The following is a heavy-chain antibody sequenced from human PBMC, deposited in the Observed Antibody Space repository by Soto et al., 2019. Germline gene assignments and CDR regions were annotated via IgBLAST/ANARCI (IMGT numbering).Heavy chain of an antibody. D-gene: IGHD2-2*01. J-gene: IGHJ4*02. CDR3: ARGRRVVPAAKVYFDY. CDR2: ISAYNGNT. Sequence: ASVKVSCQPSGYTLTSYGISWVRQGPGQGLEWMGWISAYNGNTNYAQKLQGWVTMTRDTSISTAYMELSRLRSDDTAVYYCARGRRVVPAAKVYFDYWGQGTLVTVSS. CDR1: GYTLTSYG. V-gene: IGHV1-18*01.